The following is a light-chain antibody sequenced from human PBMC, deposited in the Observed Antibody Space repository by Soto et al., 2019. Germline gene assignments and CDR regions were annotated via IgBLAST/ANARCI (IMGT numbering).Light chain of an antibody. J-gene: IGLJ1*01. V-gene: IGLV2-8*01. CDR1: TSDVGGYEY. CDR3: SSYAGGNTFV. CDR2: EVN. Sequence: QLVLTQPPSASGSPGQSVTISCTGTTSDVGGYEYVSWYQQHPGKAPKVLLYEVNKRPSGVPDRFSGSKSGNMASLTVSGLQAEDEAEYYCSSYAGGNTFVFGSGTKLTVL.